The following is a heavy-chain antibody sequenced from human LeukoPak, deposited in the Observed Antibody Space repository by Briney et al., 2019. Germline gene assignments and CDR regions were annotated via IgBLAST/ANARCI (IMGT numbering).Heavy chain of an antibody. CDR2: IKQDGSEK. CDR3: ARDNNIVVVVSAYYMDV. V-gene: IGHV3-7*01. CDR1: GFTFSSYW. Sequence: GGSLRLSCAASGFTFSSYWMSWVRQAPGKGLEWVANIKQDGSEKYYVDSVKGRFTISRDNAKNSLYLQMNSLRAEDTAVYYCARDNNIVVVVSAYYMDVWGKGATVTVSS. J-gene: IGHJ6*03. D-gene: IGHD2-15*01.